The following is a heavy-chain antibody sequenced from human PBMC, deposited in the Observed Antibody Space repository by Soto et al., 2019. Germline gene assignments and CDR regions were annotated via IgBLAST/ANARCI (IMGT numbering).Heavy chain of an antibody. CDR3: ARVADYYDSTPGVFDI. CDR2: INPSGGST. CDR1: GSTFTSDY. J-gene: IGHJ3*02. V-gene: IGHV1-46*01. Sequence: VKVSCKASGSTFTSDYMHWVRQAPGQGLEWMGIINPSGGSTSYAQKFQGRVTMTRDTSTSTVYMELSSLRSEDTAVYYCARVADYYDSTPGVFDIWGHGTLVTVSS. D-gene: IGHD3-22*01.